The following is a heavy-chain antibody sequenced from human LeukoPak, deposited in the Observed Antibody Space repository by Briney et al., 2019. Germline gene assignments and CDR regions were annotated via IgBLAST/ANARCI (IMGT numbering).Heavy chain of an antibody. J-gene: IGHJ4*02. CDR1: GGSFSGYY. Sequence: PSETLSLTCAVYGGSFSGYYWSWIRQPPGKGLEWIGEINHSGSTNYNPSLKSRVTISVDTSKNQFSLKLSSVTAADTAVYYCARDLIAAAGTGSDYWGQGTLVTVSS. CDR2: INHSGST. CDR3: ARDLIAAAGTGSDY. V-gene: IGHV4-34*01. D-gene: IGHD6-13*01.